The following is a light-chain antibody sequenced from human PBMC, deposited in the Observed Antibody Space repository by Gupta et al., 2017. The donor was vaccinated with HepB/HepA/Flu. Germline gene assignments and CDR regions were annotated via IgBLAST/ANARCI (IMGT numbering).Light chain of an antibody. CDR1: SSNIGYNV. CDR2: INN. CDR3: AAWDDSLNGWV. J-gene: IGLJ3*02. Sequence: QSVLTQPPSASGTPGQRVTISCSGSSSNIGYNVVNWYQQFPGTAPKLLIYINNERPSGVPDRFSGSKSGTSASLAISGLQSEDEADYYCAAWDDSLNGWVFGGGTKLTVL. V-gene: IGLV1-44*01.